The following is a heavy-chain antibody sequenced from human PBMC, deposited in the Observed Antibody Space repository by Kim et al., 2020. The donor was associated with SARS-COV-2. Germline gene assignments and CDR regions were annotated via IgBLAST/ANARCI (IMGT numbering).Heavy chain of an antibody. D-gene: IGHD3-3*01. CDR3: AKDIFTKGAGLWSVFDA. V-gene: IGHV3-9*01. CDR1: GFSFENHA. CDR2: INWISDTI. Sequence: GGSLRLSCLGSGFSFENHAMHWVRQSPGKGLEWVSGINWISDTINYADSVKGRFTISRDNAKRSLYLQMNSLRPEDTALYYCAKDIFTKGAGLWSVFDAWGEGTVVTGSS. J-gene: IGHJ3*01.